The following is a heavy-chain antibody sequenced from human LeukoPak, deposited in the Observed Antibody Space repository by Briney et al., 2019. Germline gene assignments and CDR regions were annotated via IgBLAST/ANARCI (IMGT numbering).Heavy chain of an antibody. Sequence: PGGSLRLSCAASGFTFRSYAMSWVRQAPGKGLEWVSAISGSGGSTYYADSVKGRFTISRDNSKNTLYLQMNSLRAEDTAVYYCARASTYYYDSSGYYYEGDAFDIWGQGTMVTVSS. J-gene: IGHJ3*02. CDR2: ISGSGGST. V-gene: IGHV3-23*01. CDR1: GFTFRSYA. D-gene: IGHD3-22*01. CDR3: ARASTYYYDSSGYYYEGDAFDI.